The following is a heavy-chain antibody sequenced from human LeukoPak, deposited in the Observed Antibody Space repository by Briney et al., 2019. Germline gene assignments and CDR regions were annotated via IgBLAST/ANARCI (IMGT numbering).Heavy chain of an antibody. Sequence: GGSLRLSCAASGFSFNSDWMDWVRQAPGKGLEWVANIKHDESEKNYLDSVKGRFTISRDNAQNSLYLQMNGLRVEDTAVYYCTKLWDDGGQGPLVTVSS. D-gene: IGHD3-16*01. CDR1: GFSFNSDW. CDR2: IKHDESEK. CDR3: TKLWDD. J-gene: IGHJ4*02. V-gene: IGHV3-7*01.